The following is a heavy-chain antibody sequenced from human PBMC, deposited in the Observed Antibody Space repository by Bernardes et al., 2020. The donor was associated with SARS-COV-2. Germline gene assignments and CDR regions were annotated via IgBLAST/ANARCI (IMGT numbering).Heavy chain of an antibody. J-gene: IGHJ3*02. D-gene: IGHD1-26*01. V-gene: IGHV3-21*01. CDR2: ISSSSSYI. Sequence: GGSLRLSCAASGFTFSSYSMNWVRQAPGKGLEWVSSISSSSSYIYYADSVKGRFTISRDNAKNSLYLQMNSLRAEDTAVYYCAREAELHGAFDIWGQGTMVTVSS. CDR1: GFTFSSYS. CDR3: AREAELHGAFDI.